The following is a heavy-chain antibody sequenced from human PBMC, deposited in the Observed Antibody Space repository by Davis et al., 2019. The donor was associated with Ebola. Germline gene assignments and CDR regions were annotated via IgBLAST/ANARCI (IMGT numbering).Heavy chain of an antibody. Sequence: RLSCKGIGYTFTSYWISWVRQMPGKGLEWMGRIDPSDSYTNYSPSFQGHVTISADKSISTAYLQWSSLKASDTAMYYCARRGYYDSSGYYYYFDYWGQGTLVTVSS. CDR3: ARRGYYDSSGYYYYFDY. D-gene: IGHD3-22*01. CDR2: IDPSDSYT. CDR1: GYTFTSYW. J-gene: IGHJ4*02. V-gene: IGHV5-10-1*01.